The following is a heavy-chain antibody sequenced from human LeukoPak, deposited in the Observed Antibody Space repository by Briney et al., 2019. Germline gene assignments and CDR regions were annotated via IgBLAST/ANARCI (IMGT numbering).Heavy chain of an antibody. CDR1: GDSINIEY. V-gene: IGHV4-4*09. CDR2: IHHSGSGT. CDR3: ATLRGASTAAFDS. Sequence: SSETLSLTCTVSGDSINIEYWSWIRQPPGKGLEWVGYIHHSGSGTNYSPSLKSRLTISVDTSKRQIFLKLSSVTAADTALYYCATLRGASTAAFDSWGQGILVTVSS. J-gene: IGHJ4*02. D-gene: IGHD2-21*02.